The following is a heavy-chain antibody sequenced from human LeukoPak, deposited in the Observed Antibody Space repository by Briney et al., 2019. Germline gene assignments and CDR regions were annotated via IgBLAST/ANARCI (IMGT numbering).Heavy chain of an antibody. V-gene: IGHV3-53*01. CDR2: IYTGGSA. CDR1: GFTISSNY. J-gene: IGHJ3*02. CDR3: ARGRGDGFDI. Sequence: GGSLRLSCAASGFTISSNYMSWVRQAPGKGLEWVSVIYTGGSAYYADSVKGRFTISRDNSKSTLYLQMNSLRAEDTAVYYCARGRGDGFDIWGQGTMVTVSS.